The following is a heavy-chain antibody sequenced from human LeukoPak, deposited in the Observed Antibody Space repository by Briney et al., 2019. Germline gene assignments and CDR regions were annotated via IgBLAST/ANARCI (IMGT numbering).Heavy chain of an antibody. V-gene: IGHV3-9*01. D-gene: IGHD3-10*01. J-gene: IGHJ4*02. CDR1: GFTFDDYA. Sequence: PGGSLRLSCAASGFTFDDYAMHWVRQGPGKGLEWVSGISWNSGSIGYADSVKGRFTISRDNAKNSLYLQMNSLRAEDTALYYCAKGGSGSYYNGISDYWGQGTLVTVSS. CDR3: AKGGSGSYYNGISDY. CDR2: ISWNSGSI.